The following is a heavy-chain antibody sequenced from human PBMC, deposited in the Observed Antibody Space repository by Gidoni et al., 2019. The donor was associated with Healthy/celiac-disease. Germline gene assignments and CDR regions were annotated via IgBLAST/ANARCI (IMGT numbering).Heavy chain of an antibody. CDR2: ISWNSGSI. V-gene: IGHV3-9*01. CDR3: ARVGGSGSYSLDY. CDR1: GFTFDDYA. D-gene: IGHD3-10*01. J-gene: IGHJ4*02. Sequence: EVQLVASGGGLVQPGRSLRLSCAASGFTFDDYAMHWVRQAPGKGLEWVSGISWNSGSIGYADSVKGRFTISRDNAKNSLYLQMNSLRAEDTALYYCARVGGSGSYSLDYWGQGTLVTVSS.